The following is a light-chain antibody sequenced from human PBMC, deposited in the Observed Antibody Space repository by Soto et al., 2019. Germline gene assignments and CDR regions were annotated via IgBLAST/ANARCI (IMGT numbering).Light chain of an antibody. CDR1: QSIGSY. CDR2: DVS. Sequence: EIVLTQSPATLPLSPGERATLSCRASQSIGSYLGWYQQKPGQAPRLLIYDVSNRATGIPARFSGSGSGTDFSLTISSLEPEDFAVYYCQHRSNWLWTFGQGTKVEIK. J-gene: IGKJ1*01. CDR3: QHRSNWLWT. V-gene: IGKV3-11*01.